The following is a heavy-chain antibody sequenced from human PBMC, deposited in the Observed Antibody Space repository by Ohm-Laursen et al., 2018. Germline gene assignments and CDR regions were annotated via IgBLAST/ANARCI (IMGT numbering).Heavy chain of an antibody. J-gene: IGHJ4*02. CDR2: IYSGGST. D-gene: IGHD5-18*01. CDR1: GFTFSSYS. V-gene: IGHV3-66*01. Sequence: SLRLSCAASGFTFSSYSMNWVRQAPGKGLEWVSVIYSGGSTYYADSVKGRFTISRDNSKNTLYLQMNSLRAEDTAVYYCARTVDTAMAYFDYWGQGTLVTVSS. CDR3: ARTVDTAMAYFDY.